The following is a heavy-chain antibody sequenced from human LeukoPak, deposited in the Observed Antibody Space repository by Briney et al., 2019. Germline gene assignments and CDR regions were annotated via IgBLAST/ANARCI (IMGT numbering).Heavy chain of an antibody. D-gene: IGHD3-10*01. J-gene: IGHJ5*02. CDR3: ARVAGILVRGAKNNWFDP. Sequence: GSSVKVSCKAFGGTFSSYAISWVRQAPGQGLEWMGGIIPIFGTANYAQKFQGRVTITTDESTSTAYMELSSLRSEDTAVYYCARVAGILVRGAKNNWFDPWGQGTLVTVSS. CDR2: IIPIFGTA. V-gene: IGHV1-69*05. CDR1: GGTFSSYA.